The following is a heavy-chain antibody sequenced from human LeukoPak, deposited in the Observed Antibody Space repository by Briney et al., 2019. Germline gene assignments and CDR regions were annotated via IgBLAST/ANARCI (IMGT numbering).Heavy chain of an antibody. Sequence: PGRSLRPSCAASGFTVSSNYMSWVRQAPGKGLEWVSVIYSGGSTYYADSVKGRFTISRDNSKNTLYLQMNSLRAEDTAVYYCARDLDTAMDDYWGQGTLVTVSS. CDR3: ARDLDTAMDDY. CDR2: IYSGGST. CDR1: GFTVSSNY. V-gene: IGHV3-53*01. J-gene: IGHJ4*02. D-gene: IGHD5-18*01.